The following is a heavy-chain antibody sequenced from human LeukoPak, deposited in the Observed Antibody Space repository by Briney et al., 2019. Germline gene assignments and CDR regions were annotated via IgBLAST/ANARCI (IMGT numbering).Heavy chain of an antibody. Sequence: ASVKVSCKASGYTFTGYYMHWVRQAPGQGLEWMGWIYPNSGATKYAQKFQGRVTMTRDTSISAAYMELSGLRSDDTAVYYCGTLLSNGPFDYWGQGSLVTVSS. J-gene: IGHJ4*02. CDR1: GYTFTGYY. V-gene: IGHV1-2*02. CDR2: IYPNSGAT. CDR3: GTLLSNGPFDY.